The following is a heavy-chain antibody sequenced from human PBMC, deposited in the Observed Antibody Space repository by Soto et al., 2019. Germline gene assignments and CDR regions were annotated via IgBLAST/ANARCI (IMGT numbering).Heavy chain of an antibody. Sequence: GGSLRLSCSVSGFIFISYAMHWFRQAPGKGLEYVASISSEGASTYYADSVKGRFIISRDNSKNTLYLQMSSLRAEDTAVYYCVKDRYVDYWGQGILVTVSS. CDR1: GFIFISYA. CDR3: VKDRYVDY. V-gene: IGHV3-64D*06. CDR2: ISSEGAST. J-gene: IGHJ4*02.